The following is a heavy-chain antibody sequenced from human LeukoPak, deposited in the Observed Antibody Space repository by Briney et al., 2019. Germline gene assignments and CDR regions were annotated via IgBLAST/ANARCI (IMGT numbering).Heavy chain of an antibody. Sequence: GGSLRLSCAASGFTFSDYYMSWIRQAPGKGLEWLSYISSSISYTNYADSVKGLFTISRDNAKNSLYLQMNSLRAEDTAVYYCARAVAGDYFDYWAREPWSPSPQ. D-gene: IGHD6-19*01. CDR2: ISSSISYT. CDR1: GFTFSDYY. J-gene: IGHJ4*02. V-gene: IGHV3-11*06. CDR3: ARAVAGDYFDY.